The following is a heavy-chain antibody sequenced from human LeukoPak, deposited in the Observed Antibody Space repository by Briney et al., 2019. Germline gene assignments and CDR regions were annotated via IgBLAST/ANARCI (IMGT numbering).Heavy chain of an antibody. CDR2: IYTSGST. D-gene: IGHD3-10*01. Sequence: SETLSLTCTVSGGSISSGSYYWSWIRQPAGKGLEWIGRIYTSGSTNYNPSLKSRVTISVDTSKNQFSLKLSSVTAADTAVYYCARDGTTYGSGSYDYWGQGTLVTVSS. CDR3: ARDGTTYGSGSYDY. V-gene: IGHV4-61*02. J-gene: IGHJ4*02. CDR1: GGSISSGSYY.